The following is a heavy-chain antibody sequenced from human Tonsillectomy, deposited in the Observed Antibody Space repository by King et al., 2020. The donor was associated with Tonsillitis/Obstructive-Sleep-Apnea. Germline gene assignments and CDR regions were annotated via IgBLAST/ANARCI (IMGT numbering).Heavy chain of an antibody. Sequence: VQLVESGGGSVQPGGSLRLSCVASGFMFSSYDMHWVRQVIGKGLEWVSGIGVAGDTYYSGSVKGRFTISRENAKNSLYLQMNTLRAGDTAVYYCVRGSSGWYDFDYWGQGALVIVSS. V-gene: IGHV3-13*04. CDR3: VRGSSGWYDFDY. CDR2: IGVAGDT. J-gene: IGHJ4*02. D-gene: IGHD6-19*01. CDR1: GFMFSSYD.